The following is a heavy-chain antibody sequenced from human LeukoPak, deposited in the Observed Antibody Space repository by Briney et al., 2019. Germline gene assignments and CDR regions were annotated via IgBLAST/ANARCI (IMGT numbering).Heavy chain of an antibody. CDR2: INTNTGNP. V-gene: IGHV7-4-1*02. D-gene: IGHD4-23*01. CDR1: GYTFTSYA. J-gene: IGHJ4*02. Sequence: ASVKVSCKASGYTFTSYAMNWVRQAPGQGLEWMGWINTNTGNPTYAQGFTGRFVFSLDTSVSTAYLQISSLKAEDTAVYYCARGLGIAATVVTSSSLGDYWGQGTLVTVSS. CDR3: ARGLGIAATVVTSSSLGDY.